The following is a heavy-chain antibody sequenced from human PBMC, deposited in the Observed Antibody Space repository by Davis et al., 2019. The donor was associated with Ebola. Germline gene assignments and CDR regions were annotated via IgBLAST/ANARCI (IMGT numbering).Heavy chain of an antibody. V-gene: IGHV5-10-1*01. Sequence: GESLKISCKGSGYSFTSYWISWVRQMPGKGLEWMGRIDPSDSYTNYSPSFQGHVTISADKSISTAYLQWSSLKASDTAMYYCAARWGTIFGRGGEDYYYYYMDVWGKGTTVTVSS. J-gene: IGHJ6*03. CDR3: AARWGTIFGRGGEDYYYYYMDV. CDR2: IDPSDSYT. D-gene: IGHD3-3*01. CDR1: GYSFTSYW.